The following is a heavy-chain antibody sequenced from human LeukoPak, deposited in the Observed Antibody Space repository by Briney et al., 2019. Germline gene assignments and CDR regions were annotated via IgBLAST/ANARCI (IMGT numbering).Heavy chain of an antibody. J-gene: IGHJ6*04. CDR3: ASNYGSGNFYYYYGMDV. Sequence: ASVTVSFKASGYTFTSYAMHLVRQAPGQGVEGMGCINAGNGNTKYSQKFQGRVTITRDTSASTAYMELSSLRSEDTAVYYCASNYGSGNFYYYYGMDVWGKGTTVTVSS. CDR1: GYTFTSYA. D-gene: IGHD3-10*01. CDR2: INAGNGNT. V-gene: IGHV1-3*01.